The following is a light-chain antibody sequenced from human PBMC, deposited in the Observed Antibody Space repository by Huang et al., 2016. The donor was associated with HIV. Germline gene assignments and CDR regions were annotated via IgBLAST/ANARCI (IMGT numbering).Light chain of an antibody. CDR3: QHYGSSPYT. V-gene: IGKV3-20*01. CDR2: GAS. J-gene: IGKJ2*01. CDR1: QSVSSSS. Sequence: EIVLTQSPATLSLSPGERATLSCGASQSVSSSSLAWYQQKPGQAPSLLIDGASSRATGIPDRFSGSGSRTDFTLTISRVEPEDFAVYYCQHYGSSPYTFGRGTKLEIK.